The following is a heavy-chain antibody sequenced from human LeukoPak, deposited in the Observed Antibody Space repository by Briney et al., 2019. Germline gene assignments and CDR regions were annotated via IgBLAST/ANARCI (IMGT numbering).Heavy chain of an antibody. CDR3: ASLWFGEFHMDV. V-gene: IGHV4-61*02. D-gene: IGHD3-10*01. CDR2: IYTSGST. Sequence: SQTLSLTCTVSGGSISSGSYYWSWIRQPAGKGLEWIGRIYTSGSTNYNPSLKSRVTISVDTSKNQFSLKLSSVTAADTAVYYCASLWFGEFHMDVRGKGTTVTVSS. J-gene: IGHJ6*03. CDR1: GGSISSGSYY.